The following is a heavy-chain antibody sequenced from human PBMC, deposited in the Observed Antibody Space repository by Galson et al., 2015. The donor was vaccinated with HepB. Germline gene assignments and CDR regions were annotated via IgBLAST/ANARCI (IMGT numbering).Heavy chain of an antibody. CDR3: VRDRTYKGGNCVDF. CDR1: GFSFSDYW. Sequence: SLRLSCAASGFSFSDYWMSWIRQAPGKRPEWVANIRYDEYEYYYADFVKGRFTISRDNARNSVFLQMSSLRRDDTAIYYCVRDRTYKGGNCVDFWRQGALVTVSS. D-gene: IGHD1-1*01. CDR2: IRYDEYEY. J-gene: IGHJ4*02. V-gene: IGHV3-7*03.